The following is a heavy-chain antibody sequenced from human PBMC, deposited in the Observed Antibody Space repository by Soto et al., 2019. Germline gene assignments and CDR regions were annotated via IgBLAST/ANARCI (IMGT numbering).Heavy chain of an antibody. CDR1: GGSISSGGYS. Sequence: ASETLSLTCAVSGGSISSGGYSWSWIRQPPGKGLEWIGYIYHSGSTNYNPSLKSRVTISIDTSKKHFSLKLSSVTAADTAVYYCARQNVNVASMIREPTEFDPWGQGTLVTVSS. J-gene: IGHJ5*02. V-gene: IGHV4-30-2*01. CDR3: ARQNVNVASMIREPTEFDP. D-gene: IGHD3-10*01. CDR2: IYHSGST.